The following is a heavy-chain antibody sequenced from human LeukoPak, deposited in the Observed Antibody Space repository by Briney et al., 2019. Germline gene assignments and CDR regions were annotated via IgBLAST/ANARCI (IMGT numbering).Heavy chain of an antibody. CDR2: VSGCGGST. CDR3: AKGSYDSSGYYSSFDFYI. J-gene: IGHJ3*02. CDR1: GVTFSSDA. Sequence: PGGSLRLSCAASGVTFSSDAKSWGRERPGPGLGWGSAVSGCGGSTYYSDSLNGRFNISRDNSKNTLYVQMNSLSAEDTAVYYCAKGSYDSSGYYSSFDFYIWGQGKMVTVSS. V-gene: IGHV3-23*01. D-gene: IGHD3-22*01.